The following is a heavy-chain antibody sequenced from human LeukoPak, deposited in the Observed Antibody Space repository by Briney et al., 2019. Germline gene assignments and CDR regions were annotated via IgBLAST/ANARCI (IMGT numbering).Heavy chain of an antibody. V-gene: IGHV4-4*08. D-gene: IGHD3-10*01. Sequence: SETLSLTCTVSGGSISRYYWSWIRQPPGKGLEWIGSIYHSGSTYYNPSLKSRVTISVDTSKNQFSLKLSSVTAADTAVYYCARAETLTYYYGSGSYHTFDYWGQGTLVSVSS. J-gene: IGHJ4*02. CDR1: GGSISRYY. CDR2: IYHSGST. CDR3: ARAETLTYYYGSGSYHTFDY.